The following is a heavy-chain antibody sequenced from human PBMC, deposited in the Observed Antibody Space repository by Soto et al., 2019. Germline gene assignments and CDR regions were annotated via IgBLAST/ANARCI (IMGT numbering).Heavy chain of an antibody. CDR2: ISSSSSYI. CDR1: GFTFSSYS. D-gene: IGHD2-2*01. V-gene: IGHV3-21*01. CDR3: ARDLVDIVLVPAAGPTYYYYYGMDV. J-gene: IGHJ6*02. Sequence: EVQLVESGGGLVKPGGSLRLSCAASGFTFSSYSMNWVRQAPGKGLEWVSSISSSSSYIYYADSVKGRFTISRDNAKNSLYLQMNSLRAEYTAVYYCARDLVDIVLVPAAGPTYYYYYGMDVWGQGTTVTVSS.